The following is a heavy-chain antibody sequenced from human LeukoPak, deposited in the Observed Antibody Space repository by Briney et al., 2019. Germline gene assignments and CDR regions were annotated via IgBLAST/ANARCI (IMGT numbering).Heavy chain of an antibody. Sequence: GGSLRLSCAASGFTFSSYAMHWVRQAPGKGLKWVAVISYDGSNKYYADSVKGRFTISRDNSKNTLYLQMDSLRAEDTAVYYCARAISWELRYYYGMDVWGQGTTVTVSS. D-gene: IGHD1-26*01. CDR3: ARAISWELRYYYGMDV. CDR1: GFTFSSYA. CDR2: ISYDGSNK. V-gene: IGHV3-30*04. J-gene: IGHJ6*02.